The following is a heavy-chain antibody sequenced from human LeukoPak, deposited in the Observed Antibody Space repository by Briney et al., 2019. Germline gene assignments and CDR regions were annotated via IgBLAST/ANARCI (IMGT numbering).Heavy chain of an antibody. Sequence: SETLSLTCTVSGGAMNNYYWSWIRQSPGKGLEWIGFIYYSGTTNYNPSHRSRVTMSVDTSKNQFSLRLTSVTAADTAVYYCARLPSGGTRLDYWGQGTLVTVSS. V-gene: IGHV4-59*08. CDR2: IYYSGTT. CDR1: GGAMNNYY. D-gene: IGHD2-15*01. J-gene: IGHJ4*02. CDR3: ARLPSGGTRLDY.